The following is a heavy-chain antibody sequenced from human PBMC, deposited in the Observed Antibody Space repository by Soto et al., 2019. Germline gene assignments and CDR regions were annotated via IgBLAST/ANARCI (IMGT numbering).Heavy chain of an antibody. CDR1: GFTFSSYG. J-gene: IGHJ6*02. D-gene: IGHD3-3*01. V-gene: IGHV3-30*18. Sequence: GGSLRLSCAASGFTFSSYGMHWVRQAPGKGLEWVAVISYDGSNKYYADSVKGRFTISRDNSKNTLYLQMNSLRAEDTAVYYCAKGYYDFWSGYYRYYYYYYGMDVWGQGTTVTVSS. CDR3: AKGYYDFWSGYYRYYYYYYGMDV. CDR2: ISYDGSNK.